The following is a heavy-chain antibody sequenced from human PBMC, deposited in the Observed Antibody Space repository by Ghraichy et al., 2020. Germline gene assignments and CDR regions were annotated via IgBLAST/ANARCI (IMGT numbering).Heavy chain of an antibody. V-gene: IGHV3-7*04. CDR3: ARDRSSSWCPYLDY. Sequence: GGSLRLSCAASGFSFSNSWMSWVRQAPGRGLEWVANIKPDGSQKYYVDSVKGRITISRDNAKNSLFLQMNSLRAEDTAVYYCARDRSSSWCPYLDYWGQGTPVTVS. CDR1: GFSFSNSW. J-gene: IGHJ4*02. D-gene: IGHD6-13*01. CDR2: IKPDGSQK.